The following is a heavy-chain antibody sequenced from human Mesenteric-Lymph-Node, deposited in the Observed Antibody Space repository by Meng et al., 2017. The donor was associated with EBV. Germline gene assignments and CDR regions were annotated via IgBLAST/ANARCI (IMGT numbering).Heavy chain of an antibody. CDR1: GDTFSTHA. D-gene: IGHD2-2*01. Sequence: QLQLGEFGAEVKKAGSSVKVSCKASGDTFSTHAINWVRQAPGQGLEWMGGIIPMFGTPTYSQKFQARVTITAHESPTTAYMELSSLRSEDTAVYYCARDLGYCSSTSCYGGWFDPWGQGTLVTVSS. V-gene: IGHV1-69*01. CDR2: IIPMFGTP. J-gene: IGHJ5*02. CDR3: ARDLGYCSSTSCYGGWFDP.